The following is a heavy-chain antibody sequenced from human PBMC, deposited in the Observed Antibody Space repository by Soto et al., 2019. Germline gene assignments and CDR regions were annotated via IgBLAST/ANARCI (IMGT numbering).Heavy chain of an antibody. V-gene: IGHV3-72*01. CDR2: TKDKAYSYTT. CDR1: GFSLSDLF. J-gene: IGHJ4*02. Sequence: EVQLVESGGDLVQPGGSLRLSCAASGFSLSDLFIDWVRQAPGKGLEWVGRTKDKAYSYTTEYAASMKGRFTNSRDESRNSLYLQMSSLKTEDTSVDYCASIRGVFGYWGQGTLVTVSS. D-gene: IGHD3-10*01. CDR3: ASIRGVFGY.